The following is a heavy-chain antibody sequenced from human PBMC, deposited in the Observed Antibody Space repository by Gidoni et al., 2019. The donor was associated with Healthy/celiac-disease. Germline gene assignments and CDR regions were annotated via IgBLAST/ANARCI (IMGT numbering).Heavy chain of an antibody. CDR2: INSDGSST. D-gene: IGHD3-10*02. CDR3: ARDPLFRQSAYNWFDP. CDR1: GFTFSTYW. Sequence: EVQLVASGGGLVQPGGSLRLSCAASGFTFSTYWWHCGRQAPGTGLVWVSRINSDGSSTSYADSVKGRFTISRDNAKNTLYLQMNSLRAEDTAVYYCARDPLFRQSAYNWFDPWGQGTLVTVSS. J-gene: IGHJ5*02. V-gene: IGHV3-74*01.